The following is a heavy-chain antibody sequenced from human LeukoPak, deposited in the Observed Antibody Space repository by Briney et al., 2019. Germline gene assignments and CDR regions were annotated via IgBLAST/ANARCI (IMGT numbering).Heavy chain of an antibody. CDR2: IRSDGSNK. CDR1: GFAFSSCG. Sequence: GGSLRLSCIESGFAFSSCGMHWVRQAPGKGLEWVAFIRSDGSNKYYADSVKGRFTISRDNSKNTLYLQLDSLRAEDTAVYYCAKDRGVGFGEVWGQGTLVTVSS. V-gene: IGHV3-30*02. J-gene: IGHJ4*02. D-gene: IGHD3-10*01. CDR3: AKDRGVGFGEV.